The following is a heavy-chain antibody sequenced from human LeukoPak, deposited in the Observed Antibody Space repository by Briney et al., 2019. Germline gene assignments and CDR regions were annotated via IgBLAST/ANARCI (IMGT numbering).Heavy chain of an antibody. CDR3: AKVVNYYYYYNMDV. D-gene: IGHD3-22*01. V-gene: IGHV3-23*01. Sequence: QAGGSLRLSCAASGFTFSSYAVSWVRQAPGKGLEWVSAISGSGGSTYYADSVKGRFTISRDNSKNTLYLQMNSLRAEDTAVYYCAKVVNYYYYYNMDVWGQGTTVTVSS. J-gene: IGHJ6*02. CDR1: GFTFSSYA. CDR2: ISGSGGST.